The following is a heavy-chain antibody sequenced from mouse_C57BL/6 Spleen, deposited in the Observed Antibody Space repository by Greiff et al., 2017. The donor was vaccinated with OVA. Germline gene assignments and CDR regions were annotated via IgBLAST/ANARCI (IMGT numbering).Heavy chain of an antibody. CDR2: IYPGSGST. D-gene: IGHD1-1*01. Sequence: QVQLKQPGAELVKPGASVKMSCKASGYTFTSYWITWVKQRPGQGLEWIGDIYPGSGSTHYNEKFKSKATLTVDTSSSPAYMQRISLTSEDSAFYYCAREGDYYGSSYNYYAMDYWGQGTSVTVSS. J-gene: IGHJ4*01. CDR1: GYTFTSYW. V-gene: IGHV1-55*01. CDR3: AREGDYYGSSYNYYAMDY.